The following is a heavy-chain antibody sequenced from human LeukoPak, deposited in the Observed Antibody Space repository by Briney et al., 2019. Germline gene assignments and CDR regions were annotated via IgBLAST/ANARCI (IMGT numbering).Heavy chain of an antibody. D-gene: IGHD1-1*01. CDR3: ARTGVPYAMDV. CDR1: GFTFRNYA. Sequence: GGSLRLSCAASGFTFRNYAMSWVRQAPGKGLVWVSRIYSDGSITIYADSVRGRFTISRDNAKNTLYLQMNSLRADDTAMYYCARTGVPYAMDVWGQGTTVTVS. V-gene: IGHV3-74*01. J-gene: IGHJ6*02. CDR2: IYSDGSIT.